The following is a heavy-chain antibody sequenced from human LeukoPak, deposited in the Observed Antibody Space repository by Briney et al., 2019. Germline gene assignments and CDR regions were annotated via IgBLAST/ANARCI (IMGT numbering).Heavy chain of an antibody. D-gene: IGHD2-2*01. CDR1: GGSISSYY. J-gene: IGHJ3*02. V-gene: IGHV4-4*07. Sequence: PSETLSLTCTVSGGSISSYYWSWVRQRAGKGLEWIGRIYTSGSTNYNPSLKSRVTISVDTSKNQFSLKLSSVTAADTAVYYCARESSRQDAFDIWGQGTMVTVSS. CDR3: ARESSRQDAFDI. CDR2: IYTSGST.